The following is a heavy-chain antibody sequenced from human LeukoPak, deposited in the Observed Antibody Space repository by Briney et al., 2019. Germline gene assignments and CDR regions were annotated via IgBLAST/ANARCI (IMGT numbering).Heavy chain of an antibody. Sequence: PGGSLRLSCSASGFTFSNYWMTWVRQSPGKGLEWVAIIKHDGSDKYCVDSVKGRFTISRDNAKNPLYLQMSSLRAEDTSVYYCARDLGFSPDHWGQGTLVTVSS. D-gene: IGHD1-14*01. CDR3: ARDLGFSPDH. CDR1: GFTFSNYW. V-gene: IGHV3-7*01. J-gene: IGHJ1*01. CDR2: IKHDGSDK.